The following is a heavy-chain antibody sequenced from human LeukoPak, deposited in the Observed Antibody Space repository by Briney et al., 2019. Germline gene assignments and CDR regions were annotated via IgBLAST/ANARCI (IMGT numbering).Heavy chain of an antibody. CDR2: ISAYNGNT. J-gene: IGHJ3*02. D-gene: IGHD3-3*01. V-gene: IGHV1-18*01. CDR3: AADPTIIPEWLNRIAFDI. Sequence: ASVKVSCKASGYTFSSYGISWVRQAPGQGLEWMGWISAYNGNTNYAQKLQGRVTMTTDTSTSTAYMELRSLRSGDTAVYYCAADPTIIPEWLNRIAFDIWGQGTMVTVSS. CDR1: GYTFSSYG.